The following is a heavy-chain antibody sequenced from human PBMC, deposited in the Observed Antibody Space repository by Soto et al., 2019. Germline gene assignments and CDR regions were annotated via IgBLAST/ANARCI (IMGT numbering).Heavy chain of an antibody. J-gene: IGHJ4*02. V-gene: IGHV3-23*01. CDR2: ISGSGATT. Sequence: PGGSLRLSCAASGFTFSNYVMSLVRQAPGKGLDLVSPISGSGATTYYADSVKGRFTISRDNSKKTLYLQMNSLRAEDTDVKYCAKDESREDVWGQGTLVTVAS. CDR1: GFTFSNYV. CDR3: AKDESREDV. D-gene: IGHD1-26*01.